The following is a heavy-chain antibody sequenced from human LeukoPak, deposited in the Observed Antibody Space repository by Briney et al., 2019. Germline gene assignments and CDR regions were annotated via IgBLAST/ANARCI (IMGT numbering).Heavy chain of an antibody. CDR1: GFSFSSYA. CDR3: AKDVLRSYEFDY. Sequence: GGSLRLSCAASGFSFSSYAMSWVRQAPGKGLEWVSAISGSGGSTYYADSVKGRFTISRDNSKNTLYLQMNSLRAEDTAVYYCAKDVLRSYEFDYWGQGTLVTVSS. J-gene: IGHJ4*02. D-gene: IGHD3-3*01. V-gene: IGHV3-23*01. CDR2: ISGSGGST.